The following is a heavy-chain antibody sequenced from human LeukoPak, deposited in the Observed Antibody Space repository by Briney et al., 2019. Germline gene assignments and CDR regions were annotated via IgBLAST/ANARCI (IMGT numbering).Heavy chain of an antibody. CDR2: ISGSGGST. CDR3: AKDGKILIRGWFEC. D-gene: IGHD2/OR15-2a*01. CDR1: EFSFMDYA. V-gene: IGHV3-23*01. Sequence: GGSFTLPCGSSEFSFMDYAMRWVHQPPGKGLEWVSGISGSGGSTFYPASVKGRFTISRDNSRNTVYLEVNSLRAETTAVYYCAKDGKILIRGWFECWGQGTLITVSS. J-gene: IGHJ5*01.